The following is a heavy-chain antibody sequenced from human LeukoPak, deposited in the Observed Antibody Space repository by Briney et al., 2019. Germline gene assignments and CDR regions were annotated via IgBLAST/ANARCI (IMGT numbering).Heavy chain of an antibody. CDR2: ISYDGSNK. CDR3: AKYHYDILTGYSGNY. D-gene: IGHD3-9*01. CDR1: GFTFSSYG. Sequence: GGSLRLSCAASGFTFSSYGMHWVRQAPGKGLEWVAVISYDGSNKYYADSVKGRFTISRDNSKNTLYLQMNSLRAEDTAVYYCAKYHYDILTGYSGNYWGQGTLVTASS. V-gene: IGHV3-30*18. J-gene: IGHJ4*02.